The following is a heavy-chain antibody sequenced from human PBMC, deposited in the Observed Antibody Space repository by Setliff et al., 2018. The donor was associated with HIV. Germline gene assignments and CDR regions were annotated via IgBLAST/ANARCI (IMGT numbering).Heavy chain of an antibody. CDR2: MNPNSGNT. J-gene: IGHJ4*02. CDR3: TTGLPLFCSGGSCLFDF. D-gene: IGHD2-15*01. Sequence: ASVKVSCKASGYTFTSYDINWLRQATGQGLEWMGWMNPNSGNTGYAQKFQGRVTMIEYTSTDTAYMELSSLRSEDTAVYYCTTGLPLFCSGGSCLFDFWGQGTLVTVSS. CDR1: GYTFTSYD. V-gene: IGHV1-8*02.